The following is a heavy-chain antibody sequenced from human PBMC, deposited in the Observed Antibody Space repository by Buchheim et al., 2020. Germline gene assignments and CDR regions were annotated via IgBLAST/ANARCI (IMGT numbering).Heavy chain of an antibody. CDR2: ISSSSTI. D-gene: IGHD1-26*01. J-gene: IGHJ4*02. V-gene: IGHV3-48*02. CDR1: GFTFSSYS. CDR3: ARDGWELPHFDY. Sequence: EVQLVESGGGLVQPGGSLRLSCAASGFTFSSYSMNWVRQAPGKGLEWVSYISSSSTIYYADSVKGRFTISRDNAKNSLYLQMNSLRDEDTAVYYCARDGWELPHFDYWGQGTL.